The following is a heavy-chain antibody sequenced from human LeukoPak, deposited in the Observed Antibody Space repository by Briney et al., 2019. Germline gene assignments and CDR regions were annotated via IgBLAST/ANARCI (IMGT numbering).Heavy chain of an antibody. CDR3: ATGGYSYGSKGWFDP. CDR1: GYTLTELS. D-gene: IGHD5-18*01. V-gene: IGHV1-24*01. CDR2: FDPEDGET. Sequence: ASVKVTCKVSGYTLTELSMHWVRQAPGKGLEWMGGFDPEDGETIYAQKFQGRVTMTEDTSTDTAYMELSSLRSEDTAVYYCATGGYSYGSKGWFDPWGQGTLVTVSS. J-gene: IGHJ5*02.